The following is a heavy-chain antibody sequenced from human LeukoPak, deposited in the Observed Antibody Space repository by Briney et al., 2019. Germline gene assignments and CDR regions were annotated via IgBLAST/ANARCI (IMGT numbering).Heavy chain of an antibody. CDR1: GGSFSGYY. CDR2: INHSGST. V-gene: IGHV4-34*01. D-gene: IGHD3-10*01. J-gene: IGHJ3*02. Sequence: SETLSHTCAVYGGSFSGYYWSWIRQPPGKGLEWIGEINHSGSTNYNPSLKSRVTISVDTSKNQFSLKLSSVTAADTAVYYCARVYYDAFDIWGQGTMVTVSS. CDR3: ARVYYDAFDI.